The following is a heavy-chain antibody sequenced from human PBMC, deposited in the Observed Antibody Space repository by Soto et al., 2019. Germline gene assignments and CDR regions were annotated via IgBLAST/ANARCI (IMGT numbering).Heavy chain of an antibody. CDR2: ISGSGGAT. Sequence: GGSLRLSCAASGFTFSSDAMSWVRQGPGKGLEWVSAISGSGGATYYADSVKGRFTISRDNSKNTLYLQMNSLTAEDSAVYYCAKELDVVVEVSATNYFDYWGQGTLVTVSS. CDR3: AKELDVVVEVSATNYFDY. D-gene: IGHD2-15*01. J-gene: IGHJ4*02. CDR1: GFTFSSDA. V-gene: IGHV3-23*01.